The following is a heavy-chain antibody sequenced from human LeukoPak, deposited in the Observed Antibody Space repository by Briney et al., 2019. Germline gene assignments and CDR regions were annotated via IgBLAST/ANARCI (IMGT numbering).Heavy chain of an antibody. CDR3: ASVYKHGMDV. Sequence: SVKVSCKASEYTLTSYYLHWVRQAPGQGPEWMAIINPSGGSTSHAQKFQGRVTMTRDTSASTVYMELSSLRSEDTAVYYCASVYKHGMDVWGQGTTVTVSS. V-gene: IGHV1-46*01. J-gene: IGHJ6*02. D-gene: IGHD5-24*01. CDR2: INPSGGST. CDR1: EYTLTSYY.